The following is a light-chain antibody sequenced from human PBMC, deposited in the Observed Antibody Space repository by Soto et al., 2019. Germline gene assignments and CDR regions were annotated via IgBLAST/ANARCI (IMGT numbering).Light chain of an antibody. V-gene: IGLV1-44*01. CDR2: TNN. Sequence: QAVVTQPPSASGTPGQRVTISCSGASSNIGSNAVNWYQQLPGTAPQLLIYTNNQRPSGVPDRFSGSKSGTSASLAITGLQSEDEADYHCAAWDDRRNALVFGGGTKLT. CDR1: SSNIGSNA. J-gene: IGLJ2*01. CDR3: AAWDDRRNALV.